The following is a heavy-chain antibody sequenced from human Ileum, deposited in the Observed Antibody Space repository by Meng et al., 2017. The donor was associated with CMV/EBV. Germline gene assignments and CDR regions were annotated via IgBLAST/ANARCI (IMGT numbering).Heavy chain of an antibody. J-gene: IGHJ5*02. CDR1: GGSISSRNW. V-gene: IGHV4-4*02. Sequence: AGSGGSISSRNWWSWIHQPPGKGLGWIGEINHSGSTNYNPSLTSRVTISVDTSKNQFSLKLSSVTAADTAVYYCARSRSASLNWFDPWGQGTLVTVSS. CDR3: ARSRSASLNWFDP. CDR2: INHSGST. D-gene: IGHD6-13*01.